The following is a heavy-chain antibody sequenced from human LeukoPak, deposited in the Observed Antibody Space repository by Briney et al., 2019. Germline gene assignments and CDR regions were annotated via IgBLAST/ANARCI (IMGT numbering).Heavy chain of an antibody. Sequence: GVLRLSCAASGFTFTSYAMGWVRQTPGKGLEWVSFISDSSVGDSTYYADSVRGRFTISRDSSKSTLYLQMNSLRAEDTAVYYCTRVSTTGVGGRGYFDQWGQGTQVTVSS. J-gene: IGHJ4*02. D-gene: IGHD1-1*01. V-gene: IGHV3-23*01. CDR1: GFTFTSYA. CDR2: ISDSSVGDST. CDR3: TRVSTTGVGGRGYFDQ.